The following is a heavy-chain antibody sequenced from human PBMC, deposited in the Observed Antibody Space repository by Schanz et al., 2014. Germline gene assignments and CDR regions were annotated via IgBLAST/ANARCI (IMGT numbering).Heavy chain of an antibody. J-gene: IGHJ4*02. CDR2: IGYDGSEK. Sequence: EVQLVESGGGLVQPGGSLRLSCVASGFTFSSYAMSWVRQAPGKGLEWVANIGYDGSEKYYVDSVKGRFTISRDNSKDTLYLQMSGLTPEDTAVYYCAKVAPAATYLDSWGLGTLVTGSS. CDR3: AKVAPAATYLDS. D-gene: IGHD2-2*01. V-gene: IGHV3-7*03. CDR1: GFTFSSYA.